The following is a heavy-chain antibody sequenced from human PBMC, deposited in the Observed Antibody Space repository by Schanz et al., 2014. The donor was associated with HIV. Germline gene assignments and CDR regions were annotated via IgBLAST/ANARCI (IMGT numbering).Heavy chain of an antibody. CDR2: IIPVFGTT. D-gene: IGHD6-19*01. CDR1: GGTFMTYA. CDR3: ARVKPYSSGWYGGYFQH. V-gene: IGHV1-69*06. J-gene: IGHJ1*01. Sequence: QVQLVQSGAEVKKPGSSVKVSCKASGGTFMTYAISWVRQAPGQGLEWMGGIIPVFGTTNYAQKFQGRVTITADKSTSTAYMELSSLRSEDTAVYYCARVKPYSSGWYGGYFQHWGQGTLITVS.